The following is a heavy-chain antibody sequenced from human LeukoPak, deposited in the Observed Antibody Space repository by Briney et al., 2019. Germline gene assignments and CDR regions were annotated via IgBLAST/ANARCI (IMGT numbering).Heavy chain of an antibody. V-gene: IGHV4-30-4*07. Sequence: SETLSLTCAVSGGSISSGGYSWSWIRQPPGKGLEWIGYIYYSGITYYNPSLKSRVTISVDTSKSQFSLKLSSVTAADTAVYFCARRIATCFDPWGQGTLVTVSS. CDR3: ARRIATCFDP. CDR2: IYYSGIT. D-gene: IGHD6-13*01. CDR1: GGSISSGGYS. J-gene: IGHJ5*02.